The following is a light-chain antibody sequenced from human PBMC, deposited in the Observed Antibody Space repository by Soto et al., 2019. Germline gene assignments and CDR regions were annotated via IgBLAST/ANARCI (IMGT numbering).Light chain of an antibody. V-gene: IGLV1-44*01. Sequence: QAVVTQLPSVSGTPGQRVTISCSGSSSNIGSNTLNWYQQLPGTAPKLLIYSYGRRPSGVPDRFSGSKSGTSASLAISGLQSEDEADYYCAVWDDSLNGLVFGTGTKLTVL. J-gene: IGLJ1*01. CDR3: AVWDDSLNGLV. CDR2: SYG. CDR1: SSNIGSNT.